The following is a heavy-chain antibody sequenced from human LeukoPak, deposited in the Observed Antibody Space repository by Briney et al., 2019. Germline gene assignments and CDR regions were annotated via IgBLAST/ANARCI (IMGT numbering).Heavy chain of an antibody. J-gene: IGHJ5*02. CDR1: GFTFSRYE. D-gene: IGHD6-19*01. Sequence: GGSLRLSCAASGFTFSRYEMNWVRQAPGKGLEWVSYISNSGSTIYYADSVKGRFTISRDNAKNSLYLQMNSLRAEDTAVYYCAAPGIAVAGTKVDWFDPWGQGTLVTVSS. CDR2: ISNSGSTI. V-gene: IGHV3-48*03. CDR3: AAPGIAVAGTKVDWFDP.